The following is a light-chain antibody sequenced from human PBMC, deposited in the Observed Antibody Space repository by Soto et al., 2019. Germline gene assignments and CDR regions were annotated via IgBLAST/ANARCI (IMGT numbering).Light chain of an antibody. V-gene: IGKV4-1*01. CDR1: QSGLYSSNNKTD. Sequence: DIVMTQSPDSLAVSLGERATINCKSSQSGLYSSNNKTDLAWYQQKPGQPPKLLIYWASTRESGVPDRFSGSGSGTDFTLTISSLQAEDVAVYYCQQYYSTPPTFGGGTKVEIK. CDR2: WAS. J-gene: IGKJ4*01. CDR3: QQYYSTPPT.